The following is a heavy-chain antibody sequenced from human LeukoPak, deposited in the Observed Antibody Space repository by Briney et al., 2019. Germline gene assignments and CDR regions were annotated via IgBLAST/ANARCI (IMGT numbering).Heavy chain of an antibody. J-gene: IGHJ4*02. CDR2: IYHSGST. CDR3: ARPNPYCSSTSCSFDY. Sequence: SETLSLTCTVSGYSISSGYYWGWIRQPPGKGLEWIGSIYHSGSTYYNPSLKSRVTISVDTSKNQFSLKLSSVTAADTAVYYCARPNPYCSSTSCSFDYWGQGTLVTVSS. D-gene: IGHD2-2*01. V-gene: IGHV4-38-2*02. CDR1: GYSISSGYY.